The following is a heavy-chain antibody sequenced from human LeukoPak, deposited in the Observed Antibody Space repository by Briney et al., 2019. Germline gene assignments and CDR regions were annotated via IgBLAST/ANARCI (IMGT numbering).Heavy chain of an antibody. V-gene: IGHV1-69*04. Sequence: GASVKVSCKASGGTFSSYAIRWVRPPPGQGLEWMGRIIPILGIANYAQKFQGRVTITVDKSTSTAYMELSSLRSEDTAVYYCARGDSSGSFNWGQGTLVTVSS. CDR2: IIPILGIA. CDR1: GGTFSSYA. CDR3: ARGDSSGSFN. D-gene: IGHD6-19*01. J-gene: IGHJ4*02.